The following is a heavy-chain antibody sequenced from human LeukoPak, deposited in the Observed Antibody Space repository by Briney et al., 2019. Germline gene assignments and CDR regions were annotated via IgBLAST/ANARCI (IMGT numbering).Heavy chain of an antibody. CDR2: ISSSGHTI. J-gene: IGHJ4*02. CDR1: GFTFSDYY. Sequence: GGSLRLSCAAAGFTFSDYYMSWIRQAPGKGLECVSYISSSGHTIYYADSVKGRFTISRDNAKNSLFLQMNSLRAEDTAVYYCARTYYGSGNYYLDYWVQGTLVTVSS. V-gene: IGHV3-11*01. CDR3: ARTYYGSGNYYLDY. D-gene: IGHD3-10*01.